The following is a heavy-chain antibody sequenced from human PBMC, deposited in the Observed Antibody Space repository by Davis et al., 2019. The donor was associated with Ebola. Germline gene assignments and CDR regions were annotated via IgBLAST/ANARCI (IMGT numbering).Heavy chain of an antibody. CDR1: GGSISSYY. Sequence: SETLSLTCTVSGGSISSYYWSWIRQPPGKGLEWIGYIYYSGSTNYNPSLKSRVTISVDTSKNQFSLKLNSVSAADTAVYYCARRRLSFEAIDYWGQGTLVTVSS. CDR3: ARRRLSFEAIDY. D-gene: IGHD1-26*01. J-gene: IGHJ4*02. CDR2: IYYSGST. V-gene: IGHV4-59*08.